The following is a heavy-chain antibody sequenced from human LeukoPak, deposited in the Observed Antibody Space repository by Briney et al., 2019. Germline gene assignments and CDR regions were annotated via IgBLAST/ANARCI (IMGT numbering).Heavy chain of an antibody. V-gene: IGHV3-7*01. CDR2: IKQDGSEK. Sequence: GGSLRLSCAASGFTFSSYWMSWVRQAPGKGLEWVANIKQDGSEKYCVDSVKGRFTISRDNAKNSLYLQMNSLRAEDTAIYYCSRDLGGSQTSWGQGTLVTVSS. D-gene: IGHD1-26*01. CDR3: SRDLGGSQTS. J-gene: IGHJ4*02. CDR1: GFTFSSYW.